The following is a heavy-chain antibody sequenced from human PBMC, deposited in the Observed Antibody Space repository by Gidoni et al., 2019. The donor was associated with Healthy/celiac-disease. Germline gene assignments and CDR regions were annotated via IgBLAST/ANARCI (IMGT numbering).Heavy chain of an antibody. CDR2: IRSKANSDAT. Sequence: EVQLVESGGGLVQPGGSLKLSCAASGFTFSGSAMHWVRQASGKGLEWVGRIRSKANSDATAYAASVKGRFTISRDDSKNTAYLQMNSLKTEDTAVYYCTRLGDWRQLERPNMYYFDYWGQGTLVTVSS. CDR1: GFTFSGSA. D-gene: IGHD1-1*01. J-gene: IGHJ4*02. CDR3: TRLGDWRQLERPNMYYFDY. V-gene: IGHV3-73*02.